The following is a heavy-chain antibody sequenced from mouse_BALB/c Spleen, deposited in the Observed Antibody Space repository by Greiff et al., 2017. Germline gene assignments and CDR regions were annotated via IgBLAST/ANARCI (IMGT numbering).Heavy chain of an antibody. CDR1: GFTFSSYA. V-gene: IGHV5-9-4*01. CDR3: ARRYGNYGEYYFDY. D-gene: IGHD2-10*02. CDR2: ISSGGSYT. Sequence: EVKLVESGGGLVKPGGSPKLSCAASGFTFSSYAMSWVRQSPEKRLEWVAEISSGGSYTYYPDTVTGRFTISRDNAKNTLYLEMSGLRSEDTAMYYCARRYGNYGEYYFDYWGQGTTLTVSS. J-gene: IGHJ2*01.